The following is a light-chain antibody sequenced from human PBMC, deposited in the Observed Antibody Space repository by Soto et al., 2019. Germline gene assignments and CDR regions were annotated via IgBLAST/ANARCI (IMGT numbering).Light chain of an antibody. CDR3: QQYNNWPLT. J-gene: IGKJ4*01. Sequence: IVMTQSPATLSVSPGERATFSCRASQSVSTNLAWYQQKPGQAPRLLIYGPSTRATGIPARFSGSGSGTEFTLTISSLQSEDFAVYYCQQYNNWPLTFGGGTKVDIK. CDR2: GPS. CDR1: QSVSTN. V-gene: IGKV3-15*01.